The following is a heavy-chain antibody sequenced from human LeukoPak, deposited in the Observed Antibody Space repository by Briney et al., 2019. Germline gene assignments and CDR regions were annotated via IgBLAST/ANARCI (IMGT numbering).Heavy chain of an antibody. CDR2: IIPMFGTT. D-gene: IGHD3-22*01. Sequence: SVKVSCKASGGTFNSFGFSWVRQAPGQGLEWMGAIIPMFGTTNYAQKFEGRVTITTDESTSTAYMALSSLRSEDTAVYYCARFHYYDSSGYYNPYFDYWGQGTLVTVSS. J-gene: IGHJ4*02. CDR1: GGTFNSFG. V-gene: IGHV1-69*05. CDR3: ARFHYYDSSGYYNPYFDY.